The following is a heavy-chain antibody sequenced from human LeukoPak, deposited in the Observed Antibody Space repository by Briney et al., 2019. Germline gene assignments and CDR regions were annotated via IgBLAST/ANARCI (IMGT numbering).Heavy chain of an antibody. CDR2: IYTSGST. CDR3: ARGRSIAARRVPSYYYYMDV. Sequence: SETLSLTCTVSGGSISSYYWSWIRQPAGKGLEWIGRIYTSGSTNYNPSLKSRVTMSVDTSKNQFSLKLSSVTAADTAVYYCARGRSIAARRVPSYYYYMDVWGKGTTVTVSS. J-gene: IGHJ6*03. D-gene: IGHD6-6*01. V-gene: IGHV4-4*07. CDR1: GGSISSYY.